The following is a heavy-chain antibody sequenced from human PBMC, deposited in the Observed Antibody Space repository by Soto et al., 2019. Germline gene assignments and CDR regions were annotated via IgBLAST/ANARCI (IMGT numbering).Heavy chain of an antibody. CDR1: GFTFSTFG. CDR3: ARVPDYSLYALDV. V-gene: IGHV3-21*01. CDR2: ISSTSTYI. Sequence: EVQLVESGGGLVKPGGSLRLSCAASGFTFSTFGMNWVRQAPGKGLEWGSYISSTSTYIYYADPLKGRFTVSRDNAKNSLYLQMNSLRAEDTAVYYCARVPDYSLYALDVWGQGTAVTVSS. J-gene: IGHJ6*02. D-gene: IGHD4-4*01.